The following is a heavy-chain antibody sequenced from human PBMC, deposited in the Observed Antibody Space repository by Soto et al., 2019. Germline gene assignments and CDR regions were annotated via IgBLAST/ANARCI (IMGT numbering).Heavy chain of an antibody. Sequence: GGSLRLSCAASGFTFSSYAMSWVRQAPGKGLEWVSAISGIGGSTYYADSVQGRFTISRDNSKNTLYLQMNSLRVEDTAVYYCAKDRGLAAAGWLDPWGQGTLVTVSS. V-gene: IGHV3-23*01. J-gene: IGHJ5*02. CDR1: GFTFSSYA. D-gene: IGHD6-13*01. CDR3: AKDRGLAAAGWLDP. CDR2: ISGIGGST.